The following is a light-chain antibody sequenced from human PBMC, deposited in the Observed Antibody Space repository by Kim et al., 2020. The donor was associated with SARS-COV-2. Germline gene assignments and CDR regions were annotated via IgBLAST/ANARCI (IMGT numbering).Light chain of an antibody. Sequence: VTVSCIGSSSNSGAGYDVHGYQHLPTTAPKLIIYSNGNRPSGVPDRFSGSKSGTSASLAITGLQAEDEADYYCQSYDSSLSGYVFGSGTKVTVL. CDR1: SSNSGAGYD. J-gene: IGLJ1*01. CDR3: QSYDSSLSGYV. CDR2: SNG. V-gene: IGLV1-40*01.